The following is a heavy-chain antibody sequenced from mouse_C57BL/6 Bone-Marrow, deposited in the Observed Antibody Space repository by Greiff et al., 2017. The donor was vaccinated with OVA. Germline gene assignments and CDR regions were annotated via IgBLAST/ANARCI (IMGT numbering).Heavy chain of an antibody. Sequence: QVHVKQSGAELAKPGASVKLSCKASGYTFTSYWMHWVKQRPGQGLEWIGYINPSSGYTKYNQKFKDKATLTADKSSSTAYMQLSSLTYEDSAVYYCAPITTVVATPFAYWGQGTLVTVSA. V-gene: IGHV1-7*01. CDR1: GYTFTSYW. J-gene: IGHJ3*01. CDR2: INPSSGYT. D-gene: IGHD1-1*01. CDR3: APITTVVATPFAY.